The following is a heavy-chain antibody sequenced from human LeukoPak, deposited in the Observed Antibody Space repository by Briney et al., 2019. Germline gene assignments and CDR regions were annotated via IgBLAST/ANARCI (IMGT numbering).Heavy chain of an antibody. D-gene: IGHD3-3*01. CDR2: ISSSGSTI. CDR1: GFAFSSYA. V-gene: IGHV3-11*04. J-gene: IGHJ4*02. CDR3: ARDALRFLEWLLDPGFDC. Sequence: GGSLRLSCAASGFAFSSYAMSWIRQAPGKGLEWVSYISSSGSTIYNADSVKGRFTISRDNAKNSLYLQMNSLRAEDTAVYYCARDALRFLEWLLDPGFDCWGQGTLVTVSS.